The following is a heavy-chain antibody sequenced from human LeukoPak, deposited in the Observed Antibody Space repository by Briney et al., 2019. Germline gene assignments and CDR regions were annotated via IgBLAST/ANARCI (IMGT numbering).Heavy chain of an antibody. CDR3: ARAMALGHSSGWYLNWFDP. CDR1: GYTFTSYY. CDR2: INPSGGST. D-gene: IGHD6-19*01. V-gene: IGHV1-46*01. Sequence: GASVKVSCKASGYTFTSYYMHWVRQAPGQGLEWMGIINPSGGSTSYAQKFQGRVTMTRDMSTSTVYMELSSLRSDDTAVYYCARAMALGHSSGWYLNWFDPWGQGTLVTVSS. J-gene: IGHJ5*02.